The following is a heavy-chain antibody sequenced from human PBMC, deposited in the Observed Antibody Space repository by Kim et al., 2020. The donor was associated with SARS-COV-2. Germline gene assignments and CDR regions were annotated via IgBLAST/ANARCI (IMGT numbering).Heavy chain of an antibody. CDR1: GYIFTDYF. Sequence: ASVKVSCKASGYIFTDYFIHWVRQAPGQGLEWVGRINPKSGGTTFAQKLQGRVTMTRDTSISTAYMELNRLTSDDTAVLYCARPYYWRNVWGPFDIWGQGTMVTVSS. V-gene: IGHV1-2*06. J-gene: IGHJ3*02. D-gene: IGHD1-20*01. CDR3: ARPYYWRNVWGPFDI. CDR2: INPKSGGT.